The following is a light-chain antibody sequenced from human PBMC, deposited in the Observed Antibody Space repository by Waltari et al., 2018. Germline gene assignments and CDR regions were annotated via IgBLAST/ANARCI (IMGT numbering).Light chain of an antibody. Sequence: EIVLTQSPATLSLSPGERATLSCRASQSVSSYLGWYQQQPGQAPRLLIYDASNRATVIPARFSGSGSGTDFTLTISSLEPEDFAVYYCQQRSNWPLTFGGGTKVEIK. J-gene: IGKJ4*01. CDR1: QSVSSY. V-gene: IGKV3-11*01. CDR2: DAS. CDR3: QQRSNWPLT.